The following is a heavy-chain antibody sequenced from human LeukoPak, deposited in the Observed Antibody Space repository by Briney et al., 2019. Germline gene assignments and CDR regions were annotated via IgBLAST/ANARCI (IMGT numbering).Heavy chain of an antibody. Sequence: GGSLRLSCAASGFTFSSYAMSWVRQAPGKGLEWVSAISGSGGSTYYADSVKGRFTISRDNAKNSLYLQMNSLRAEDTAVYYCARTPNSSSLPPFASGGQGPLVTASP. V-gene: IGHV3-23*01. CDR2: ISGSGGST. J-gene: IGHJ4*02. CDR1: GFTFSSYA. D-gene: IGHD6-6*01. CDR3: ARTPNSSSLPPFAS.